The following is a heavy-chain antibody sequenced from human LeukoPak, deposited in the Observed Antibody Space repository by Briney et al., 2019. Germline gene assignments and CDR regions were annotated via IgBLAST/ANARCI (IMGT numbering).Heavy chain of an antibody. V-gene: IGHV3-7*01. J-gene: IGHJ4*02. Sequence: PGGSLRLSCAASGFTFSSYWMSWVRQAPGKGLEWVANINPDGIGKYYVDSVKGRFTISRDNAKNSLNLQMNSLRAEDTAVYYCAKWYSSSWPSYAFDYWGQGTLVTVSS. D-gene: IGHD6-13*01. CDR2: INPDGIGK. CDR3: AKWYSSSWPSYAFDY. CDR1: GFTFSSYW.